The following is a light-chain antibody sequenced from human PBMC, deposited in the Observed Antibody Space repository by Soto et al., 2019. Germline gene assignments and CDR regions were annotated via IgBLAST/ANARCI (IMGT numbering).Light chain of an antibody. CDR2: DAS. J-gene: IGKJ1*01. CDR1: QSVSSY. Sequence: EIVLTQSPATLSLSPGERATLSCRASQSVSSYLAWCQQKPGQAPRLLIYDASNRATGIPARFSGSGSGTDVTLTISSLEAEDFAVYYCQQRSNWWTFGQGTKVEIK. CDR3: QQRSNWWT. V-gene: IGKV3-11*01.